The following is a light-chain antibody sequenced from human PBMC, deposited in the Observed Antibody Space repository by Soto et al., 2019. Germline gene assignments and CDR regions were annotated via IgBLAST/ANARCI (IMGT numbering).Light chain of an antibody. V-gene: IGKV1-5*03. Sequence: DIQMTQSPSTLASSVGDRVTITCRASQSINSWLAWYQQKPGKAPKLLIYKASSLESGVPSRFSGSGFGTEFTLTISCLQPDDFATYYCQQYNSYSTFGQGTKVEIK. CDR2: KAS. CDR3: QQYNSYST. J-gene: IGKJ1*01. CDR1: QSINSW.